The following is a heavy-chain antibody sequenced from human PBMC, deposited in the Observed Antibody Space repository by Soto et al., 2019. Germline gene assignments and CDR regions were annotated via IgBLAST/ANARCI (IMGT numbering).Heavy chain of an antibody. V-gene: IGHV4-30-2*01. J-gene: IGHJ4*02. Sequence: SETLSLTCAVSGGSISSGGYSWSWIRQPPGKGLEWIGYIYHSGSTYYNPSLKSRVTISVDRSKNQFSLKLSSVTAADTAVYYCARGGVYCSSTSCYSVPHDYWGQGTLVTVSS. D-gene: IGHD2-2*01. CDR1: GGSISSGGYS. CDR2: IYHSGST. CDR3: ARGGVYCSSTSCYSVPHDY.